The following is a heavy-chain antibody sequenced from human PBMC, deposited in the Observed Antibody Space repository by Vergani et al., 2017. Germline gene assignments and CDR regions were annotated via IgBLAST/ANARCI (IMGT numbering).Heavy chain of an antibody. D-gene: IGHD1-1*01. CDR3: ARHTTYTDS. CDR2: IYPADSDT. J-gene: IGHJ4*02. Sequence: EVALVLSGPEMRKPVESLKISCKGSEYSFGNYWIGWVRQMPGKGLEWMGIIYPADSDTRYSPSFQGQVTISAGKSISTAFLQWDSLKASDTALYYCARHTTYTDSWGQGTLVTVSS. V-gene: IGHV5-51*01. CDR1: EYSFGNYW.